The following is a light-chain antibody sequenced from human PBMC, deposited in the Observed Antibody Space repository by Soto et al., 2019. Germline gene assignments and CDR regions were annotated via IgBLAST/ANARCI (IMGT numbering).Light chain of an antibody. Sequence: QSALTQPASVSGSPGQSIAISCTGASSDVGGYSYVSWYQQQPGKAPKLMISDVSNRPSGVSDRFSGSKSGNTASLTSSGLQAEDEADYYGASYTTSSTYVFGTGTKVTVL. V-gene: IGLV2-14*01. CDR3: ASYTTSSTYV. J-gene: IGLJ1*01. CDR1: SSDVGGYSY. CDR2: DVS.